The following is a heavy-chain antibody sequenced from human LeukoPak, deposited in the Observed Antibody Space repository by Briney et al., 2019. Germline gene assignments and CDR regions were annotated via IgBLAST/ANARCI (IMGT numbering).Heavy chain of an antibody. V-gene: IGHV3-7*01. J-gene: IGHJ4*02. Sequence: GGSLRLSCAASGFTFSSYWMSWVRQAPGKGLEWVANIKQAGSEKYYVDSVKGRFTISRDNAKNSLYLQMNSLRAEDTAVYYCATISSAYDYVWGSYRYMAYWGEGTLVTVSS. CDR3: ATISSAYDYVWGSYRYMAY. CDR1: GFTFSSYW. CDR2: IKQAGSEK. D-gene: IGHD3-16*02.